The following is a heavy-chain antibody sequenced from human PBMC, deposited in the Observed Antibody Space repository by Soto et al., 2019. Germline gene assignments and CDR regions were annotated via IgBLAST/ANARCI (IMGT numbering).Heavy chain of an antibody. V-gene: IGHV3-23*01. J-gene: IGHJ3*02. CDR2: ILVGGST. Sequence: GGSLRLSCAASGFTCRSYGMSWVRQAPGKGLEWVSTILVGGSTHYPDSVKGRFTISRDNSKNTVFLQMNSLTAGDTAVYYCAKATATGGGAFDICGQGTMVTV. CDR3: AKATATGGGAFDI. D-gene: IGHD2-8*02. CDR1: GFTCRSYG.